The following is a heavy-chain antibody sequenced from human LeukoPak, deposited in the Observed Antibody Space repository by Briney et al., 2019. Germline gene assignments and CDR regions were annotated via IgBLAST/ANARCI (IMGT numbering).Heavy chain of an antibody. CDR2: IKQDGSEK. CDR3: AKDKGPVYYYMDV. CDR1: GFTFSSYW. J-gene: IGHJ6*03. V-gene: IGHV3-7*03. Sequence: PGGSLRLSCAASGFTFSSYWMSWVRQAPGKGLEWVANIKQDGSEKYYVDSVKGRFTISRDNAKNSLYLQMNSLRAEDMALYYCAKDKGPVYYYMDVWGKGTTVTVSS.